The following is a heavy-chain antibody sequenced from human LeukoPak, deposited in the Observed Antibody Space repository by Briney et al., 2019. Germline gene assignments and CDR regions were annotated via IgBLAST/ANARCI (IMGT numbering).Heavy chain of an antibody. CDR2: IRHDGSQM. CDR1: GFTFSQHW. D-gene: IGHD2-8*02. Sequence: PGGCLRLSCAASGFTFSQHWMSWVRQTPGKRLEWVANIRHDGSQMYYVDSVKGRFTISRDNARNYLYLEMSSLRAEDTGVYYCASINWWDLTVIDSWGQGTLVTVSS. V-gene: IGHV3-7*01. J-gene: IGHJ5*02. CDR3: ASINWWDLTVIDS.